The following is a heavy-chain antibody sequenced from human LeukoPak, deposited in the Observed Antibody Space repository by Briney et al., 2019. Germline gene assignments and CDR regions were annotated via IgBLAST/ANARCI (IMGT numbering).Heavy chain of an antibody. CDR3: TRNELDRWLPHY. Sequence: PGGSLRLSCAASGFTFDDYAMHWVRQAPGKGLEWVSGISWNSGSIGYADSVKGRFTISRDNSKNTLYLQMDSLRVEDTATYYCTRNELDRWLPHYWGQGSLVTVSS. J-gene: IGHJ4*02. D-gene: IGHD3-10*01. CDR2: ISWNSGSI. V-gene: IGHV3-9*01. CDR1: GFTFDDYA.